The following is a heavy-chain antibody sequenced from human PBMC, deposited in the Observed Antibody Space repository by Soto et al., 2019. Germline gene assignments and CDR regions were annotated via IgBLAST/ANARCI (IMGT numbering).Heavy chain of an antibody. Sequence: PSETLSLTCTVSGDTISSTRWWSWVRLSPGKGLEWIGEIYHLGRTNYNPSLKSRVTLSIDKSNNQFSLTLTSVTAADTAVYFCARGRDWNYDFDYWGQGTLVTVSS. V-gene: IGHV4-4*02. CDR3: ARGRDWNYDFDY. J-gene: IGHJ4*02. CDR2: IYHLGRT. D-gene: IGHD1-7*01. CDR1: GDTISSTRW.